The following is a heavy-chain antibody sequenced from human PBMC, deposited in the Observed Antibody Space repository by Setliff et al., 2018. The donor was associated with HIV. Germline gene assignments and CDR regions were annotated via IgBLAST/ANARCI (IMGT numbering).Heavy chain of an antibody. CDR1: GYTFINYA. V-gene: IGHV7-4-1*02. D-gene: IGHD4-17*01. CDR3: ARALYGDYGGDINWFDP. CDR2: INTNTGSP. J-gene: IGHJ5*02. Sequence: ASVKVSCKASGYTFINYAMNWVRQAPGQGLEWMGWINTNTGSPTYAQAFTGRFVFTVDTSVTTAYLQISSLKAEDTAVYYCARALYGDYGGDINWFDPWGQGTLVTVSS.